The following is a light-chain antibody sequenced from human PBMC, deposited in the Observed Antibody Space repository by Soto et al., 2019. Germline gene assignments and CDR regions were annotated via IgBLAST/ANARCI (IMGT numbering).Light chain of an antibody. V-gene: IGKV3-20*01. CDR1: QSVSSYY. Sequence: EIVLTQSPGTLSLSPGERATISCRASQSVSSYYLAWYQQKPGQAPRLLIYAASSKATGIPDSFSGGGSGTDFTLTISRLEPEDFAVYYCQQCGSSPRTYGQGTKVEIK. CDR2: AAS. J-gene: IGKJ1*01. CDR3: QQCGSSPRT.